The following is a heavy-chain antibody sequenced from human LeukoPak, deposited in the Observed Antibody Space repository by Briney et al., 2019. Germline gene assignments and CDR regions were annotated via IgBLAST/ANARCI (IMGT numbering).Heavy chain of an antibody. V-gene: IGHV4-59*01. CDR1: GGPISSYY. CDR3: AGSGSYYGAFDY. J-gene: IGHJ4*02. D-gene: IGHD1-26*01. CDR2: IYYSGST. Sequence: SETLSLTCTVSGGPISSYYWSWIRQPPGKGLEWIGYIYYSGSTNYNPSLKSRVTISVDTSKNQFSLKLSSVTAADTAVYYCAGSGSYYGAFDYWGQGTLVTVSS.